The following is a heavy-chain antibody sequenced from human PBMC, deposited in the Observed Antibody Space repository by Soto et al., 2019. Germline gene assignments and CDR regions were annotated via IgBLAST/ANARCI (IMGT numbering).Heavy chain of an antibody. D-gene: IGHD1-26*01. CDR1: GYSFTNSA. Sequence: QVQLVQSGAEVKKPGASVKVSCKASGYSFTNSAIHWLRQAPGQRLEWMGWINAGSGSAKYSQKFQGRVTITRDTSASTAYTELSSLKSEDTAMYYCARDHSGSYLPFFAYWGQATLITVSS. J-gene: IGHJ4*02. V-gene: IGHV1-3*01. CDR2: INAGSGSA. CDR3: ARDHSGSYLPFFAY.